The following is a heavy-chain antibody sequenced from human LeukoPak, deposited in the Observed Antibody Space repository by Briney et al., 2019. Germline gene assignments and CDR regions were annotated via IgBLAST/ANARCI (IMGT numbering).Heavy chain of an antibody. J-gene: IGHJ4*02. Sequence: GGSLRLSCAAPGFTFNMYGMHWVRQAPGKGLEWVAGISNDGTTKVYADSVKGRFTISRDSSKNSMYLQMNSLRAEDTAVYYCAKAAYCTSTSCHFSGYAQRPLDSWGQGTLVTVSS. CDR2: ISNDGTTK. V-gene: IGHV3-30*18. CDR3: AKAAYCTSTSCHFSGYAQRPLDS. D-gene: IGHD2-2*01. CDR1: GFTFNMYG.